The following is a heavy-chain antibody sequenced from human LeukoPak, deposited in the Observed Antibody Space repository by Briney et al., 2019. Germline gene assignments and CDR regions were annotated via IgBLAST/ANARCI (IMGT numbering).Heavy chain of an antibody. Sequence: GASVKVSCKASGYTFTGYYMHWVRQAPGQGLEWVGWVNPNSGGTNYAQKFQGRVTMTRDTSISTAYMELSRLRSDDTAVYYCARAVAGTSNWFDPWGQGTLVTVSS. CDR3: ARAVAGTSNWFDP. CDR1: GYTFTGYY. J-gene: IGHJ5*02. D-gene: IGHD1-7*01. CDR2: VNPNSGGT. V-gene: IGHV1-2*02.